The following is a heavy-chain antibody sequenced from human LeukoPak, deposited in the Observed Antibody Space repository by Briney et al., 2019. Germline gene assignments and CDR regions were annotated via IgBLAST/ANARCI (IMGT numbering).Heavy chain of an antibody. CDR2: INHSGST. D-gene: IGHD3-3*01. Sequence: SETLSLTCAVYGGSFSGYYWSWIRQPPGKGLEWIGEINHSGSTNYNPSLKSRVTISVDTSKNQFSLKLSSVTAADTAVYYCARGVLYYDFWSGYYYYYYMDVWGKGTTVTVSS. CDR3: ARGVLYYDFWSGYYYYYYMDV. CDR1: GGSFSGYY. V-gene: IGHV4-34*01. J-gene: IGHJ6*03.